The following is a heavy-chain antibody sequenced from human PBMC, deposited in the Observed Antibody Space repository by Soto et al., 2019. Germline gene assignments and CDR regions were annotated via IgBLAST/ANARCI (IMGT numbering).Heavy chain of an antibody. D-gene: IGHD6-19*01. CDR3: AKVGGSRWFDAFDI. CDR2: ISGSGGST. Sequence: GGSLRLSCAASGFSFSTYVLSWVRQAPGKGLDWVSVISGSGGSTDYAGSVKGRFTISRDNSKNALYLQMNSLRAEDTALYYCAKVGGSRWFDAFDIWGQGTMVTVSS. J-gene: IGHJ3*02. V-gene: IGHV3-23*01. CDR1: GFSFSTYV.